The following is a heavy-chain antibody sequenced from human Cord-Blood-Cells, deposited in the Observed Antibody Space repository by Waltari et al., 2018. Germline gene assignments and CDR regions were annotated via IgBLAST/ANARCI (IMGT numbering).Heavy chain of an antibody. Sequence: QVQLVQSGAEVKQPRSSVKVPGKGAGGPSTRCASSCVRRAPGQGLEWMGRIIPMLGIANYAQKFQGRVTITADKSTSTAYMELSSLRSEYTAVYYCARSIAVAGTFAFYIGAKGQWSPSLQ. CDR1: GGPSTRCA. CDR2: IIPMLGIA. V-gene: IGHV1-69*09. CDR3: ARSIAVAGTFAFYI. J-gene: IGHJ3*02. D-gene: IGHD6-19*01.